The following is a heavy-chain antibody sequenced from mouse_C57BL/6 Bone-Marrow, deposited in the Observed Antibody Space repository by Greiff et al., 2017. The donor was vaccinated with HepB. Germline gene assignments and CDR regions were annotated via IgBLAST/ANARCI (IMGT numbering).Heavy chain of an antibody. Sequence: EVQVVESGAGLVKPGGSLKLSCAASGFTFSSYAMSWVRQTPEKRLEWVAYISSGGDYIYYADTLKGRFTISRDNARNTRYLQMSSLKSEDTAMYDCTRDRVITTVVALYWYFDVWGTGTTVTVAS. CDR3: TRDRVITTVVALYWYFDV. CDR1: GFTFSSYA. V-gene: IGHV5-9-1*02. J-gene: IGHJ1*03. D-gene: IGHD1-1*01. CDR2: ISSGGDYI.